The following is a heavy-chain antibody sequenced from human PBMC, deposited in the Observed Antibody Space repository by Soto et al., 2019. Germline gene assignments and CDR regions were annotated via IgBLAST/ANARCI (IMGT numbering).Heavy chain of an antibody. J-gene: IGHJ4*02. D-gene: IGHD3-9*01. CDR2: ITGSADNT. V-gene: IGHV3-23*01. CDR3: ARTFDTITYYFDY. CDR1: GFTFTYHA. Sequence: GGSLRLSCAASGFTFTYHALSWVRQTPGKGLEWVSSITGSADNTYYADSVKGRFIISRDNSKNTLYLQMHSLSGEDTAVYYCARTFDTITYYFDYWGQGTLVTVSS.